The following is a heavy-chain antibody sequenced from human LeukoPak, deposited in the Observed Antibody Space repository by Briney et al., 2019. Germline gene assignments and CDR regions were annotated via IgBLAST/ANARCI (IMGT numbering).Heavy chain of an antibody. CDR1: GFTFSWYS. D-gene: IGHD6-13*01. CDR2: INSGTGYT. Sequence: GGSLRLSCAASGFTFSWYSMNWVRQAPGKGLEWVSSINSGTGYTYYADSVKGRFTISRGNAKNSLYLQMSSLRAEDTAVYYCAKGRVAAAGTGFGFDYWGQGTLVTVSS. V-gene: IGHV3-21*01. J-gene: IGHJ4*02. CDR3: AKGRVAAAGTGFGFDY.